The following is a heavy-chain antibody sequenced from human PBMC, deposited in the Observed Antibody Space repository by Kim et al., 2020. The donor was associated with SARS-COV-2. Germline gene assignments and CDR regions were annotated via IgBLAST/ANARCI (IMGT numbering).Heavy chain of an antibody. D-gene: IGHD3-22*01. V-gene: IGHV3-48*03. J-gene: IGHJ4*02. Sequence: KGRFTISRDNAKNSLYLQMNSLRAEDTAVYYCARVGSSYYYDSSGYYFDYWGQGTLVTVSS. CDR3: ARVGSSYYYDSSGYYFDY.